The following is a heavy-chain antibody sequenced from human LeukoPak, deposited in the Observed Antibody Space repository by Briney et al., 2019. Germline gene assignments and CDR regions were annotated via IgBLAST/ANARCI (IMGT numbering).Heavy chain of an antibody. CDR2: ISASGGST. Sequence: GGSLRLSCAAPGFTFSSSAMSWVRQVPGKGLEWVSGISASGGSTYYADSVRGRFTISRDNSKNTLYVQMNSLRDEDTAVYYCAKDQNMVATAPFDCWGQGTLVTVSS. V-gene: IGHV3-23*01. J-gene: IGHJ4*02. D-gene: IGHD5-12*01. CDR1: GFTFSSSA. CDR3: AKDQNMVATAPFDC.